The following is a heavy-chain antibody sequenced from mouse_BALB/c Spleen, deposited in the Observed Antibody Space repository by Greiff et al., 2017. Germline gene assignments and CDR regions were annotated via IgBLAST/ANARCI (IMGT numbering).Heavy chain of an antibody. CDR3: ARFDGYFDY. J-gene: IGHJ2*01. Sequence: EVKLMESGGGLVQPGGSLKLSCAASGFTFSSYGMSWVRQTPDKRLELVATINSNGGSTYYPDSVKGRFTISRDNAKNTLYLQMSSLKSEDTAMYYCARFDGYFDYWGQGTTLTVSS. V-gene: IGHV5-6-3*01. D-gene: IGHD2-3*01. CDR1: GFTFSSYG. CDR2: INSNGGST.